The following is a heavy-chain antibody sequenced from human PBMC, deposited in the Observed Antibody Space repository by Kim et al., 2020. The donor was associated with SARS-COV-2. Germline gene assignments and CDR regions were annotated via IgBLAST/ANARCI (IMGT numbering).Heavy chain of an antibody. Sequence: NPTLKRRVTMSVDTSKKQFSRQLTSVTAADTAVYYCARGLAAAGTGLDYWGQGTLVTVSS. J-gene: IGHJ4*02. V-gene: IGHV4-34*01. D-gene: IGHD6-13*01. CDR3: ARGLAAAGTGLDY.